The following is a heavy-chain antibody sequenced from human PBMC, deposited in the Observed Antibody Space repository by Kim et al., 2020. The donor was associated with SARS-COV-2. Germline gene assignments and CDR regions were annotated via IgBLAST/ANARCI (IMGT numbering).Heavy chain of an antibody. CDR3: ARERVVPAANNGYYYYMDV. V-gene: IGHV1-18*01. Sequence: ASVKVSCKASGYTFTSYGISWVRQAPGQGLEWMGWISAYNGNTNYAQKLQGRVTMTTDTSTSTAYMELRSLRSDDTAVYYCARERVVPAANNGYYYYMDVWGKGTTVTVSS. D-gene: IGHD2-2*01. CDR2: ISAYNGNT. CDR1: GYTFTSYG. J-gene: IGHJ6*03.